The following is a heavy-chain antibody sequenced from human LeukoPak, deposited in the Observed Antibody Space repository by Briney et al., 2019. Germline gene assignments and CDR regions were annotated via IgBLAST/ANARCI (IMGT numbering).Heavy chain of an antibody. CDR2: ISAYNGNT. D-gene: IGHD6-13*01. J-gene: IGHJ5*02. CDR1: GYMFISYY. CDR3: ARDREQQLVPGYNWFDP. Sequence: ASVKVSCKASGYMFISYYIHWVRQAPGQGLEWMGWISAYNGNTNYAQKLQGRVTMTTDTSTSTAYMELRSLRSDDTAVYYCARDREQQLVPGYNWFDPWGQGTLVTVSS. V-gene: IGHV1-18*04.